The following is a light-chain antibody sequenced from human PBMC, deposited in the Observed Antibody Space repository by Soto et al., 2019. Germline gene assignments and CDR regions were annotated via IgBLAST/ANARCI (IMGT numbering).Light chain of an antibody. CDR3: QKYGRAPFT. Sequence: DIQMTQSPSSLSAYLGDRVTITCRASQGISNYLAWYQQKPGRLPKLLLFGASTLQSGVPARFSGSGSGTLFTLTINGLLPEDVATYYCQKYGRAPFTFGPGTKVDIK. V-gene: IGKV1-27*01. CDR1: QGISNY. J-gene: IGKJ3*01. CDR2: GAS.